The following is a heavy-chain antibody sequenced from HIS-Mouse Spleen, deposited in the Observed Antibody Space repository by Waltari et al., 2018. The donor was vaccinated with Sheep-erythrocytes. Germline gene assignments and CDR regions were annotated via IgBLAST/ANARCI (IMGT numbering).Heavy chain of an antibody. CDR3: ARDIILRSSGMDV. V-gene: IGHV3-7*01. D-gene: IGHD3-3*01. CDR1: GLTFSSYW. J-gene: IGHJ6*02. CDR2: IKQDGSEK. Sequence: EVQMVESGGGLVQPGGSLRLSCAASGLTFSSYWMSWVRQGPGKGREWVANIKQDGSEKYYVDSVKGRFTISRDNAKNSLYLQMNSLRAEDTAVYYCARDIILRSSGMDVWGQGTTVTVSS.